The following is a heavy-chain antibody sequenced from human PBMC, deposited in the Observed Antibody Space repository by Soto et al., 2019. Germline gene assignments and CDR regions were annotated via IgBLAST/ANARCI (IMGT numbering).Heavy chain of an antibody. CDR2: IHYSGST. CDR3: ARAESSGYYWLNY. V-gene: IGHV4-59*01. Sequence: ETQCLPWTVAWGTIGDFCGSRILKPPGKGLEWIGYIHYSGSTSYNPSLESRLTISVDTSRNQFSLKLGSLTAADTAVYYCARAESSGYYWLNYWGPGTLVTVSS. J-gene: IGHJ4*02. D-gene: IGHD5-12*01. CDR1: WGTIGDFC.